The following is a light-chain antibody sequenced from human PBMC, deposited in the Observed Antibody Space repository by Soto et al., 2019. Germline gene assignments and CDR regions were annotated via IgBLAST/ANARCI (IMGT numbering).Light chain of an antibody. V-gene: IGLV2-8*01. CDR3: SSYAGSDVLV. J-gene: IGLJ1*01. CDR2: EVS. Sequence: QSALTQPPSASGSPGQSVAISCTGTSSDVGAYNYVAWYQQHPGKVPKLMIYEVSKRPSGVPDRFSGSKSGNTASLTVSGLQADDEADYYCSSYAGSDVLVFGTGTQVTVL. CDR1: SSDVGAYNY.